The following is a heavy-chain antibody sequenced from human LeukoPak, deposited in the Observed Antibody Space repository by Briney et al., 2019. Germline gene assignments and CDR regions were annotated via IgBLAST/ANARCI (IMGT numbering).Heavy chain of an antibody. J-gene: IGHJ6*02. D-gene: IGHD2-2*01. Sequence: ASVKVSCKVSGYTLTELSMHWVRQAPGKGLEWMGGFDPEDGETIYAQKFQGRVTMTEDTSTDTAYMELSSLRSEDTAVYYCAAASPKPQYYYYYYGMDVWGQGTTVTVSS. CDR1: GYTLTELS. CDR2: FDPEDGET. CDR3: AAASPKPQYYYYYYGMDV. V-gene: IGHV1-24*01.